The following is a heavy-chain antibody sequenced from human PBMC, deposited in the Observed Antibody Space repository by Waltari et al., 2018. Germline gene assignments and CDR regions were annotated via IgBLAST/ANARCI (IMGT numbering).Heavy chain of an antibody. CDR2: ISGSGGST. J-gene: IGHJ4*02. V-gene: IGHV3-23*01. CDR1: GFTFSSYA. D-gene: IGHD2-2*01. Sequence: EVQLLESGGGLVQPGGSLRLSCAASGFTFSSYAMRWVRPAPGKGLEWVSAISGSGGSTYYADSVKGRFTISRDNSKNTLYLQMNSLRAEDTAVYYCAKGSIFIVVVPAASDFWGQGTLVTVSS. CDR3: AKGSIFIVVVPAASDF.